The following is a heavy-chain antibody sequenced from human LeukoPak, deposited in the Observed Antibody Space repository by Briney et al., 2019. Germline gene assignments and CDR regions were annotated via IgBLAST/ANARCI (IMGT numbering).Heavy chain of an antibody. CDR2: IYTSGST. V-gene: IGHV4-61*02. CDR3: ARARYFGWLSPYYFDY. CDR1: GGSISSGSYY. Sequence: PSETLSLTCTVSGGSISSGSYYWSWIRQPAGKGLEWIGRIYTSGSTNYNPSLKSRVTMSVDTSKNQFSLKLSSVTAADTAVYYCARARYFGWLSPYYFDYWGQGTLVTVSS. D-gene: IGHD3-9*01. J-gene: IGHJ4*02.